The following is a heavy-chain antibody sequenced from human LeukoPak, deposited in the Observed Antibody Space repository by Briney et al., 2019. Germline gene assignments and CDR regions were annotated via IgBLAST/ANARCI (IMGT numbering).Heavy chain of an antibody. CDR2: IYYIGST. CDR1: GGSISTYY. CDR3: ARAPQDGSNWSHYFDH. J-gene: IGHJ4*02. Sequence: SETLSLTCTVSGGSISTYYWSWIRQPPGKRLEWIGYIYYIGSTNYNPSLNNRVTISIDRSGNQFSLKLNSVTPADTAVYYCARAPQDGSNWSHYFDHWGRGALVTVSS. V-gene: IGHV4-59*01. D-gene: IGHD6-13*01.